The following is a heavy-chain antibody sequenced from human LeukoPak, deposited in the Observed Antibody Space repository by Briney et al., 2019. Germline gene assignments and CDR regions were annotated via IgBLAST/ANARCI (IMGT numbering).Heavy chain of an antibody. D-gene: IGHD2-15*01. CDR3: ARSCCLAAKINWFDP. J-gene: IGHJ5*02. CDR2: MNPNSGNT. V-gene: IGHV1-8*01. Sequence: ASVKVSCKASGYTFTSYDINWVRQATGQGLEWMGWMNPNSGNTGYAQKFQGRVTMTRNTSIGTAHMELSSLRSEDTAVYYCARSCCLAAKINWFDPWGQGTLVTVSS. CDR1: GYTFTSYD.